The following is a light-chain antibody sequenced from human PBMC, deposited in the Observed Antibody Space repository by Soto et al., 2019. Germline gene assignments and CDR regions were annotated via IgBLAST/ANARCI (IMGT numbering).Light chain of an antibody. CDR3: QQYDSSPWT. J-gene: IGKJ1*01. V-gene: IGKV3-20*01. Sequence: EIVLTQSPGTLSLSPGERATLSCRASQSVSSSFLAWYQQKPGQAPRPLIYGASSRATGIPDRFSGSGSGTDFTLTISRREPEDFAVYYCQQYDSSPWTFGQGTKVEIK. CDR2: GAS. CDR1: QSVSSSF.